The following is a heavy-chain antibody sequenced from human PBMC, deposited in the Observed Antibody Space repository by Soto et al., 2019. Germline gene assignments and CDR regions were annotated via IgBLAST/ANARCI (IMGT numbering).Heavy chain of an antibody. CDR2: INHSGST. CDR1: GGSFSGYY. J-gene: IGHJ4*02. D-gene: IGHD6-6*01. V-gene: IGHV4-34*01. CDR3: ARHGRTSGSFSTSSVRTEFDY. Sequence: SETLSLTCAVYGGSFSGYYWSWIRQPPGKGLEWIGEINHSGSTNYNPSLKSRVTISVDTSKNQFSLKLSSVTAADTAVYFCARHGRTSGSFSTSSVRTEFDYWGQGTLVTVSS.